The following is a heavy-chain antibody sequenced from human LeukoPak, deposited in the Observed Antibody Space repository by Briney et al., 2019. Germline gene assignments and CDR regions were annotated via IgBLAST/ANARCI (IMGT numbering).Heavy chain of an antibody. CDR3: ARGDTAMVRIFDY. Sequence: KPSETLSLTCTVSGYSISSGYYWGWIRQPPGKGLEWIGSIYHSGSTYYSPSLKSRVTISVDTSKNQFSLKLSSVTAADTAVYYCARGDTAMVRIFDYWGQGTLVTVSS. J-gene: IGHJ4*02. CDR2: IYHSGST. V-gene: IGHV4-38-2*02. CDR1: GYSISSGYY. D-gene: IGHD5-18*01.